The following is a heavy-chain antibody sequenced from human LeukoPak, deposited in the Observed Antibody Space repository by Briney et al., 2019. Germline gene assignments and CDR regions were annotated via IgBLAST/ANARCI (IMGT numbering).Heavy chain of an antibody. V-gene: IGHV3-23*01. D-gene: IGHD3-9*01. CDR2: ISGSGGST. CDR1: GFTFSSYG. Sequence: GGSLRLSCAASGFTFSSYGMSWVRQAPGKGLEWVSAISGSGGSTYYADSVKGRFTISRDNSKNTLYLQMNSLRAEDTAVYYCAKDAPSLYYDILTGDYDAFDIWGQGTMVTVSS. J-gene: IGHJ3*02. CDR3: AKDAPSLYYDILTGDYDAFDI.